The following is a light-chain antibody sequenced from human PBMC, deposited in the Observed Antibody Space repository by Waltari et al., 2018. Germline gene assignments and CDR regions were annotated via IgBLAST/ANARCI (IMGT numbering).Light chain of an antibody. CDR2: GTS. V-gene: IGKV3-20*01. CDR1: QSVKYNY. CDR3: QQLNSFPRT. J-gene: IGKJ2*01. Sequence: EIVLTQSPGTLSLSPGERATLSCRASQSVKYNYLAWYQQKPGQAPRLLIYGTSARATGIPDRFSGGGSGTDFTLTITRLEPEDFAVYYCQQLNSFPRTFGQGTRLEIK.